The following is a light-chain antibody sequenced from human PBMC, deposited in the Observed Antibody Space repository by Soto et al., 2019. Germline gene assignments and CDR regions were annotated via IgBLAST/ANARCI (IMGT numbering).Light chain of an antibody. CDR2: SAS. CDR3: QQSYSSPIT. V-gene: IGKV1-39*01. Sequence: DIQITQSPSSLSASVGDRVAITCRTSQNINRYLNWYQQKPGKAPKLRSYSASSLQSGVPSRFSGSGSGTDCTLTSSSLQPEDFATYYCQQSYSSPITFGQGTRLEIK. J-gene: IGKJ5*01. CDR1: QNINRY.